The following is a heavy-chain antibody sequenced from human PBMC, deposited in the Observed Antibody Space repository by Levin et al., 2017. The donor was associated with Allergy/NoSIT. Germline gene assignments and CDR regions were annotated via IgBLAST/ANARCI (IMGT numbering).Heavy chain of an antibody. V-gene: IGHV3-7*01. Sequence: GGSLRLSCAASGFTFSSYWMNWVRQAPGKGLEWVANIKGDGGEKYYVDSVKGRFTISRDNAKNSLYLQMDSLRAEDTAVYYCAGNSGWMFKYWGQGSLVTVSS. CDR1: GFTFSSYW. CDR2: IKGDGGEK. CDR3: AGNSGWMFKY. J-gene: IGHJ4*02. D-gene: IGHD6-19*01.